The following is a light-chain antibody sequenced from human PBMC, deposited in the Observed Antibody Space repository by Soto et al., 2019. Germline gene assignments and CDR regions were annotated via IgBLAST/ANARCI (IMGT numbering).Light chain of an antibody. V-gene: IGKV1-5*03. CDR2: QAS. J-gene: IGKJ2*01. CDR3: QQYNSYSDT. CDR1: QSISSW. Sequence: DIQMTQSPSTLSASVGDRVTISCRATQSISSWLAWYQQKPGKARKLLIYQASRLESGVPSRFSGSGSGTEFALTISSLQPDDFATYYCQQYNSYSDTFGQGTKLVIK.